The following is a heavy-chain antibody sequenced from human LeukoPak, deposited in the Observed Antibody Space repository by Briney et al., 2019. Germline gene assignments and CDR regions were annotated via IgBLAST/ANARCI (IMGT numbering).Heavy chain of an antibody. CDR2: MNPSGST. CDR3: ARGRQDVTMIVVVMTAVSYYLDV. V-gene: IGHV4-34*01. J-gene: IGHJ6*03. CDR1: GGSFSGYY. D-gene: IGHD3-22*01. Sequence: PSETLSLTCAVYGGSFSGYYWTWIRQTPERGLEWIGEMNPSGSTNYNPSLKSRVTISVDTSKNQFSLELSSVTAADTAVYYCARGRQDVTMIVVVMTAVSYYLDVWGKGTTVTVS.